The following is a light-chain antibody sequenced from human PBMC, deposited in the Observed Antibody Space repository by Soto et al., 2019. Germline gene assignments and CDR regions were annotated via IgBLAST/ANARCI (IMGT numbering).Light chain of an antibody. Sequence: DIPMTQSPSTLSGSVGDRVTITCRASQTISSWLAWYQQKPGKAPKLLIYKASTLKSGVPSRFSGSGSGTELTLTISSLQPDDFATYYCQHYNSYSEAFGQGNKVELK. V-gene: IGKV1-5*03. CDR1: QTISSW. J-gene: IGKJ1*01. CDR3: QHYNSYSEA. CDR2: KAS.